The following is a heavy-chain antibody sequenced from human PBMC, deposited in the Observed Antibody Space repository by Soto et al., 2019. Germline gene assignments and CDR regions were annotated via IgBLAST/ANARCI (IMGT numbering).Heavy chain of an antibody. D-gene: IGHD3-10*01. J-gene: IGHJ4*02. CDR2: INSDGSST. CDR3: VRVGRGPDY. Sequence: EVQLVESGGGIVQPGGSLRLSCAASGFSFSSYWMYWVRQVPGKGPVWVSRINSDGSSTNYADYVKGRFTISRDNAKNKLFLQMDSLRGEDRAVYYCVRVGRGPDYWGQGTLVTVSS. CDR1: GFSFSSYW. V-gene: IGHV3-74*01.